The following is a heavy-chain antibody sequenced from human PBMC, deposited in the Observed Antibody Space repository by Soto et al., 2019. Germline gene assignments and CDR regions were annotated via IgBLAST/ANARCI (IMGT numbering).Heavy chain of an antibody. CDR3: ARPHATRVRGVIMGYYGMDV. D-gene: IGHD3-10*01. CDR2: MNPNSGNT. J-gene: IGHJ6*02. CDR1: GYTFTSYD. V-gene: IGHV1-8*01. Sequence: QVQLVQSGAEVKKPGASVKVSCKASGYTFTSYDINWVRQATGQGLEWMGWMNPNSGNTGYAQKFQGRVTMTRNTSISTAYMGLSSLRSEDTAGDYCARPHATRVRGVIMGYYGMDVWGQGTTGTVSS.